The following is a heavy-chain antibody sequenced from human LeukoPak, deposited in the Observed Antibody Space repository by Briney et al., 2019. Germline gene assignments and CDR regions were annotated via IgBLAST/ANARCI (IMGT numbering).Heavy chain of an antibody. CDR2: IKSKTDGGTT. CDR3: TTDVDYYDSSGYYSTSDY. D-gene: IGHD3-22*01. CDR1: GFTFSNAW. V-gene: IGHV3-15*07. Sequence: GGSLRLSCAASGFTFSNAWMNWVRQAPGKGLEWVGRIKSKTDGGTTDHAAPVKGRFTISRDDSKNTLYLQMNSLKTEDTAVYYCTTDVDYYDSSGYYSTSDYWGQGTLVTVSS. J-gene: IGHJ4*02.